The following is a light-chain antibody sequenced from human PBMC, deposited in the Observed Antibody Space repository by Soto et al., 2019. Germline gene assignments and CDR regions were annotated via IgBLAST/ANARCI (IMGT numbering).Light chain of an antibody. V-gene: IGKV3D-15*01. CDR3: QQYAYWPET. CDR2: YSS. J-gene: IGKJ1*01. CDR1: QSVRTN. Sequence: EVMMTQFPDTVSVTPGETVTLSCGASQSVRTNLAWYQQRPGQAPRLLIHYSSTRASDIPARFSGSGSGTNFPHAISSLQSEDFAVYYCQQYAYWPETFSQGTKVEIK.